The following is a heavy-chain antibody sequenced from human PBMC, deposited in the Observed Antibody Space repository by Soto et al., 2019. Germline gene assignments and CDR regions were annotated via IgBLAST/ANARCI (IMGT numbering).Heavy chain of an antibody. Sequence: EVHLVESGGGLVKPGGSLRLSCAASGFTFSSYSMNWVRQAPGKGLEWVSALSSSSSFIYYADSVKGRFTISRDNSKNSLYVHMNCLRAEDTAVDYCAGSGEWGRLEVGFGLWGRGTLGTVSS. CDR3: AGSGEWGRLEVGFGL. D-gene: IGHD3-10*01. CDR1: GFTFSSYS. CDR2: LSSSSSFI. J-gene: IGHJ2*01. V-gene: IGHV3-21*01.